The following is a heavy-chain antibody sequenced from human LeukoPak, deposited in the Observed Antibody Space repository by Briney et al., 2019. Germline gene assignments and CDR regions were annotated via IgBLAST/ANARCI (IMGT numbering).Heavy chain of an antibody. J-gene: IGHJ4*02. D-gene: IGHD3-22*01. Sequence: GGSLRLSCAASGFTFSSYAMSWVRQAPGKGLEWVSAISGSGGSTYYADSVKGRFTISRDNSKNTLYLQMNSLRAEDTAVYYCAKDYYDSSGYYYGGNFDYWGQGTLVTVSS. V-gene: IGHV3-23*01. CDR3: AKDYYDSSGYYYGGNFDY. CDR2: ISGSGGST. CDR1: GFTFSSYA.